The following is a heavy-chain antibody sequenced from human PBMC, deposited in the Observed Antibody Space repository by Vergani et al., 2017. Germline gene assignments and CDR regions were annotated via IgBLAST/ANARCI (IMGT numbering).Heavy chain of an antibody. Sequence: QVQLQESGPGLVKPSETLSLTCTVSGGSISSYYWSWIRQPPGKGLEWIGSIYYSGSTNYNPSLKSRVTISVDTSKNQFSLKLSSVTAADTAVYYCARSRDGYNYGYYYYYMDVWGKGP. V-gene: IGHV4-59*01. D-gene: IGHD5-24*01. CDR2: IYYSGST. CDR3: ARSRDGYNYGYYYYYMDV. CDR1: GGSISSYY. J-gene: IGHJ6*03.